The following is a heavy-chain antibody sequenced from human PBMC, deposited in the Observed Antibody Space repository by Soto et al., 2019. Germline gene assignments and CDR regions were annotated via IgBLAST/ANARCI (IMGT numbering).Heavy chain of an antibody. J-gene: IGHJ4*02. V-gene: IGHV4-38-2*02. Sequence: PSETLSLTCTVSGYSVTSGSYWGWFRQPPEKGLEWIGSVYLSGHTYHNPSLMSRVTISIDTSKSQFSLKLTSVTAADTAVYYCARARIAVSGTIVDFWGLGTLLTVSS. CDR1: GYSVTSGSY. CDR3: ARARIAVSGTIVDF. D-gene: IGHD1-7*01. CDR2: VYLSGHT.